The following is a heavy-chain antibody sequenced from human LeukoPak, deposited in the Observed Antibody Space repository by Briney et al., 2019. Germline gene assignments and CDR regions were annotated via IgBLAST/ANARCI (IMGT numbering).Heavy chain of an antibody. CDR3: AGDWN. CDR1: GYSIISGYY. J-gene: IGHJ4*02. V-gene: IGHV4-38-2*02. D-gene: IGHD3-3*01. CDR2: IYHSGST. Sequence: PSETLSLTCTVSGYSIISGYYWGWIRQSPGKGLEWIGSIYHSGSTYYNPSLKSRVTISVDTSKNQFSLKLSSVTAADTAVYYCAGDWNWGQGTLVTVSS.